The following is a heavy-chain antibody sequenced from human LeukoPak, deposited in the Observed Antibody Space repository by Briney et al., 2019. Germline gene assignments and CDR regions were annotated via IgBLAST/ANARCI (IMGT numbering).Heavy chain of an antibody. CDR3: AREGGNLIDY. V-gene: IGHV4-39*07. D-gene: IGHD4-23*01. CDR1: GGSISTSNYY. CDR2: IFYSGST. Sequence: SETLSLTCTVSGGSISTSNYYWGWIRQPPGKGLEWIGNIFYSGSTYYSPSLKSRVTISVDTSKNQFSLKLSSVTAADTAVYYCAREGGNLIDYWGQGTLVTVSS. J-gene: IGHJ4*02.